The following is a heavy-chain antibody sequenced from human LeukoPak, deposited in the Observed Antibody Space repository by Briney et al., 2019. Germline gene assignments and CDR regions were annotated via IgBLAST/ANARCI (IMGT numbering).Heavy chain of an antibody. CDR3: ARKGNAFDF. J-gene: IGHJ3*01. Sequence: GGSLRLACGASGFTFSSYLRTWVRQAPGKGLEWVANIKLDVSETYYVDSVRRRFTISRDNTKNDVYQQMDSLRPEDTAVYYCARKGNAFDFWGQGTMVTVSS. CDR1: GFTFSSYL. V-gene: IGHV3-7*01. D-gene: IGHD3-10*01. CDR2: IKLDVSET.